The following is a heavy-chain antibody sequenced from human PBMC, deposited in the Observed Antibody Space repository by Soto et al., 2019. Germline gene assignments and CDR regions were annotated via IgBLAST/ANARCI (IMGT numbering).Heavy chain of an antibody. CDR3: ARDLDWRRYHELSY. J-gene: IGHJ4*02. Sequence: ASVKVSCKASGYTFTSYGISWVRQAPGQGLEWMGWISAYNGNTNYAQKLQGRVTMTTDTSTSTAYMEVRSLRSDDTAVYYCARDLDWRRYHELSYWGQGTLVTVSS. V-gene: IGHV1-18*04. CDR2: ISAYNGNT. CDR1: GYTFTSYG. D-gene: IGHD2-2*01.